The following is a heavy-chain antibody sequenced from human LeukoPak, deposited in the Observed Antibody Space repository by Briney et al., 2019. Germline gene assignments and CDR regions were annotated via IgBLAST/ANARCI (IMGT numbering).Heavy chain of an antibody. V-gene: IGHV3-33*01. J-gene: IGHJ4*02. CDR2: IWYDGRNK. CDR3: ARGIPSDY. CDR1: GFTHSSYG. Sequence: GRSLRLSRAASGFTHSSYGMHGVRQAPGKGLEGVAVIWYDGRNKYYADSVKGRFTISRDNSKNTLYRQMNSVRAEDTAVYYCARGIPSDYWGQGTLVTVSS.